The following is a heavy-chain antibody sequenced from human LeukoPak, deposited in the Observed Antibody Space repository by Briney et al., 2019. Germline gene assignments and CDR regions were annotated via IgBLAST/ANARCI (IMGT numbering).Heavy chain of an antibody. CDR3: ARGRRNYGVDY. D-gene: IGHD4-17*01. CDR1: GFTLSSYW. J-gene: IGHJ4*02. V-gene: IGHV3-74*01. Sequence: GGSLRLSCAASGFTLSSYWMYWVRQGPGKGLVWVSLIKSDGSSTSYADSVKGRFTISRDNAKNTLYLQMSGLRAEDTAVYYCARGRRNYGVDYWGQGTLVTVSS. CDR2: IKSDGSST.